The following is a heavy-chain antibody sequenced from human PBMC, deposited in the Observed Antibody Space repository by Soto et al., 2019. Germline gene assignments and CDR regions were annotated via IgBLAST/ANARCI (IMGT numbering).Heavy chain of an antibody. D-gene: IGHD3-10*01. Sequence: GGSLRLSCAASGFTFSSYAMSWFRQSPGKGLEWVSAISGSGGSTYYADSVKGRFTISRDNSKNTLYLQMNSLRAEDTAVYYCAKVGGTYYYGSGIGAFDIWGQGTMVTVSS. J-gene: IGHJ3*02. CDR3: AKVGGTYYYGSGIGAFDI. CDR1: GFTFSSYA. V-gene: IGHV3-23*01. CDR2: ISGSGGST.